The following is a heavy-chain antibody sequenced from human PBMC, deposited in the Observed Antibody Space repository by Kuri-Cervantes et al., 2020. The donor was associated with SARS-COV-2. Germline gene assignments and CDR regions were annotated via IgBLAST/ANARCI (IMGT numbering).Heavy chain of an antibody. V-gene: IGHV1-46*01. CDR1: GYTFTSYY. J-gene: IGHJ4*02. Sequence: ASVKVSCKASGYTFTSYYMHWVRQAPGQGLEWMGIINPSGGSTSYAQKFQGRVTMTRDTSTSTAYMELRSLRSDDTAVYYCARVQIWGPSSPFDYWGQGTPVTVSS. D-gene: IGHD7-27*01. CDR2: INPSGGST. CDR3: ARVQIWGPSSPFDY.